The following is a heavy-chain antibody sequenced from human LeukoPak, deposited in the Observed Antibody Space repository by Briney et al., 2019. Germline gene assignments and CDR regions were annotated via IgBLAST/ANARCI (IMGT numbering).Heavy chain of an antibody. V-gene: IGHV4-59*08. CDR3: ARQGLGPGLSTYYFDY. Sequence: PSETLSLTCTVSGGSISSYYWSWIRQPPGKGLEWIGYIYYSGSTNYNPSLKSRVTISVDTSKNQFSLKLSSVTAADTAVYYCARQGLGPGLSTYYFDYWGQGTLVTVSS. D-gene: IGHD1-26*01. J-gene: IGHJ4*02. CDR2: IYYSGST. CDR1: GGSISSYY.